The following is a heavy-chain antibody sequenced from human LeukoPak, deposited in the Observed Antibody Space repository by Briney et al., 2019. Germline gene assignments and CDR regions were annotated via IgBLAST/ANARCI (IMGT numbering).Heavy chain of an antibody. CDR1: GYTFTSYD. D-gene: IGHD3-22*01. CDR2: MNPNSGNT. Sequence: ASVKVSCKASGYTFTSYDINWVRRAPGQGLEWMGWMNPNSGNTGYPQSFQGRVTVTRNTSISTVYMELSDLRSEDTAVYYCARGGGDKYDSSGYHYYYYGMDVWGQGTTVTVSS. CDR3: ARGGGDKYDSSGYHYYYYGMDV. J-gene: IGHJ6*02. V-gene: IGHV1-8*01.